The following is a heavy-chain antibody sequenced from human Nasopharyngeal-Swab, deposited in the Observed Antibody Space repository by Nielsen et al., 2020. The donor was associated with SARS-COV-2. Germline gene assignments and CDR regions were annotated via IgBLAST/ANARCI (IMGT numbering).Heavy chain of an antibody. CDR1: GYTFTGYY. Sequence: ASVKVSCKASGYTFTGYYMHWVRQAPGQGLEWMGRINPNSGGTNYAQKFQGRVTMTRDTSISTAYMELSRLRSDDTALYYCARDLYSSSSTPDYWGQGTLVTVSS. V-gene: IGHV1-2*06. D-gene: IGHD6-6*01. J-gene: IGHJ4*02. CDR2: INPNSGGT. CDR3: ARDLYSSSSTPDY.